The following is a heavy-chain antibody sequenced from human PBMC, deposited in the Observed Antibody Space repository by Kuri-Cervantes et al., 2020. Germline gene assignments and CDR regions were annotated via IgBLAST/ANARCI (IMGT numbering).Heavy chain of an antibody. CDR2: IFSNDEK. CDR1: GFSLSNARMG. D-gene: IGHD1-26*01. J-gene: IGHJ4*02. V-gene: IGHV2-26*01. CDR3: AHTEVGATPFDY. Sequence: SGPTLVKPTETLTLTCTVSGFSLSNARMGVSWIRQPPGKALEWLAHIFSNDEKSYSTSLKSRLAITKDTSKNQVVLTMTNMDPVDTATYYCAHTEVGATPFDYWGQGTLVTVSS.